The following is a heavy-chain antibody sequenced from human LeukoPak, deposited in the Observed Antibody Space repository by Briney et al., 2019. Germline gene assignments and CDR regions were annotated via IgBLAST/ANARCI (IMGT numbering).Heavy chain of an antibody. J-gene: IGHJ4*02. Sequence: GGSLRLSCAASGFTFSSYAMSWVRQAPGKGLEWVSTINNSGGSTYYADSVKGRFTISRDNSKNTLYLQMTSLRAEDTAVYYCAKVTGVPDYWGQGTLVTVSS. CDR3: AKVTGVPDY. CDR1: GFTFSSYA. CDR2: INNSGGST. V-gene: IGHV3-23*01. D-gene: IGHD7-27*01.